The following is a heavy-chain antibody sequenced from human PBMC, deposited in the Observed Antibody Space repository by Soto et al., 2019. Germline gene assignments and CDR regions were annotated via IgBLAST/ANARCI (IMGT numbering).Heavy chain of an antibody. D-gene: IGHD4-17*01. CDR1: GGSISSGGYY. CDR3: AREGPHVRSRWGYGMDV. J-gene: IGHJ6*02. V-gene: IGHV4-31*03. Sequence: SETLSLTCTVSGGSISSGGYYWSWIRQHPGKGLEWIGYIYYSGSTYYNTSLKSRVTISVDTSKNQFSLKLSSVTAADTAFYLCAREGPHVRSRWGYGMDVWGQGTTVSVSS. CDR2: IYYSGST.